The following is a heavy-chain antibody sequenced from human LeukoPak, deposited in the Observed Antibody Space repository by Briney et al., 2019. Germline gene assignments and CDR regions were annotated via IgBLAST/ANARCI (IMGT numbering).Heavy chain of an antibody. Sequence: PGGSLRLSCAASGFTFSSYEMNWVRQAPGKGLEWVSYISSSGNIIYYADSVKGRFTISRDNAKNSLYLQMNSLRAEDTAVYYCARDPFYYDILTGYYAYWGQGTLVTVSS. CDR3: ARDPFYYDILTGYYAY. CDR2: ISSSGNII. J-gene: IGHJ4*02. V-gene: IGHV3-48*03. CDR1: GFTFSSYE. D-gene: IGHD3-9*01.